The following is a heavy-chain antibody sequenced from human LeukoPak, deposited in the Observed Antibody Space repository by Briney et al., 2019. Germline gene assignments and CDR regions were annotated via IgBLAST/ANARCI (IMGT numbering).Heavy chain of an antibody. CDR1: GGSISSYY. CDR2: IYYSGST. Sequence: SETLSLTCTVSGGSISSYYWSWIRQPPGKGLEWIGYIYYSGSTNYNPSLKSRVTISADTSKNQFSLKLSSVTTADTAVYYCTRGAGWLIDYWGQGILVTVSS. V-gene: IGHV4-59*01. D-gene: IGHD3-16*01. CDR3: TRGAGWLIDY. J-gene: IGHJ4*02.